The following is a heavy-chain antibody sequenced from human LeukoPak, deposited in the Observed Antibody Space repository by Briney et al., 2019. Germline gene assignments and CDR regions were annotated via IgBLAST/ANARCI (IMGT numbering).Heavy chain of an antibody. J-gene: IGHJ4*02. CDR1: GSSFTSNW. Sequence: GESLKISCQGSGSSFTSNWIGWVRQMPGKGLEWMGIIYPGDSDTRYSPSFQGQVTISADKSISTAYLQWSSLKASDTGMYYCARPSTAANDYWGQGTLVTVSS. CDR3: ARPSTAANDY. D-gene: IGHD2-2*01. V-gene: IGHV5-51*01. CDR2: IYPGDSDT.